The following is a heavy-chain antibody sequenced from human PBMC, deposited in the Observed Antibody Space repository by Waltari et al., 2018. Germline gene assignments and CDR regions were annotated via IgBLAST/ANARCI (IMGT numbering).Heavy chain of an antibody. D-gene: IGHD3-3*01. CDR3: AKGSDFWSGYFPYYYYGMDV. J-gene: IGHJ6*02. V-gene: IGHV3-30*18. CDR1: GFTFSSYG. CDR2: ISYDVSNK. Sequence: QVQLVESGGGVVQPGRSLRLSCAASGFTFSSYGMHWVRQAPGKGLEWVAVISYDVSNKYYADSVKGLFTISRDNSKNTLYLQMNSLRAEDTAVYYCAKGSDFWSGYFPYYYYGMDVWGQGTTVTVSS.